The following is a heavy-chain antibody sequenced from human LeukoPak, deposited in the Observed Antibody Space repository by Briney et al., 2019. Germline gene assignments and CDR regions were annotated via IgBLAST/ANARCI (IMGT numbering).Heavy chain of an antibody. CDR1: GGTFSSYA. J-gene: IGHJ4*02. CDR2: IIPIFGTA. V-gene: IGHV1-69*06. CDR3: ARGRGYSYGYFAW. D-gene: IGHD5-18*01. Sequence: ATVKVSCKASGGTFSSYAISWVRQAPGQGLEWMGGIIPIFGTANYAQKFQGRVTITADKSTSTAYMELSSLRSEDTAVYYCARGRGYSYGYFAWWGQGTLVTVSS.